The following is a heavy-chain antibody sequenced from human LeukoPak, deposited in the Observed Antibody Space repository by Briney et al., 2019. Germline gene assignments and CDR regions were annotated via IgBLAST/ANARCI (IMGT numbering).Heavy chain of an antibody. CDR1: GGTFSSYA. CDR3: ARAMYYDFWSGPFDP. V-gene: IGHV1-69*13. Sequence: ASVTVSCKASGGTFSSYAISWVRQAPGQGLEWMGGIIPIFGTANYAQKFQGRVTITADESTSTAYMELSSLRSEDTAVYYCARAMYYDFWSGPFDPWGQGTLVTVSS. D-gene: IGHD3-3*01. CDR2: IIPIFGTA. J-gene: IGHJ5*02.